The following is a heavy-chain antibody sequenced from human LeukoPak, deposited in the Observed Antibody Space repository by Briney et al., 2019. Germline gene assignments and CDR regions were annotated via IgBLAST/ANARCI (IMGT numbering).Heavy chain of an antibody. CDR3: ARAGLGFDY. Sequence: PGGSLRLSCVAPGFTFSSYWIHWVRQAPGKGLVWVSRINGDGSTTSYTDSVKGRFTISRDNAKNTLFLQMNSLRAEDTAVYYCARAGLGFDYWGQGTLVTVSS. V-gene: IGHV3-74*01. D-gene: IGHD3-16*01. J-gene: IGHJ4*02. CDR2: INGDGSTT. CDR1: GFTFSSYW.